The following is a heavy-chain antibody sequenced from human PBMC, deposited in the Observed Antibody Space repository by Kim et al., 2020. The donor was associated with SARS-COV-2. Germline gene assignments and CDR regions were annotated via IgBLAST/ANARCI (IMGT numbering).Heavy chain of an antibody. CDR2: IYYSGST. CDR3: ARHSTTTHYYDSSVCAFDI. D-gene: IGHD3-22*01. CDR1: GGSISSSSYY. V-gene: IGHV4-39*01. Sequence: SETLSLTCTVSGGSISSSSYYWGWIRQPPGKGLEWIGSIYYSGSTYYNPSLKSRVTISVDTSKNQFSLKLSSVTAADTAVYYCARHSTTTHYYDSSVCAFDIWGQGTMVTVSS. J-gene: IGHJ3*02.